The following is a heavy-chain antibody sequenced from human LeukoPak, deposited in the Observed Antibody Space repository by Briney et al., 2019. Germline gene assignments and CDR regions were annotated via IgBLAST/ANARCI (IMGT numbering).Heavy chain of an antibody. J-gene: IGHJ4*02. V-gene: IGHV4-59*08. Sequence: SETLSLTCSVSGVSIFSYYWTWIRQPPGKGLEWIGYVHYSGSTNYNPSLKSRVTISVDTSKSQFSLKLSSATAADTAVYYCAAGRSIRYFDYWGQGTLLTVSS. CDR3: AAGRSIRYFDY. CDR2: VHYSGST. D-gene: IGHD3-9*01. CDR1: GVSIFSYY.